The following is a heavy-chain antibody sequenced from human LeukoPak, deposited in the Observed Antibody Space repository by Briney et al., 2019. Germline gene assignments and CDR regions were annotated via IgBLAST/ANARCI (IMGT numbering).Heavy chain of an antibody. Sequence: GGSLRLSCAASGFTFSSYAMHWVRQAPGKGLEYVSAISSNGGSTYYANSVKGRFTISRDNSKNTLYLQMGSLRAEDTAVYYCVTYYDFWSGYYTWGQGTLVTVSS. CDR1: GFTFSSYA. J-gene: IGHJ4*02. CDR3: VTYYDFWSGYYT. V-gene: IGHV3-64*01. D-gene: IGHD3-3*01. CDR2: ISSNGGST.